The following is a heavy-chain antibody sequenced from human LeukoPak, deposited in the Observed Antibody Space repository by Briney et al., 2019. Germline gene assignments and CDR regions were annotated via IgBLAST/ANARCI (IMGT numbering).Heavy chain of an antibody. CDR3: ARLAYYYDSSGYSSGNWFDP. V-gene: IGHV4-59*08. Sequence: SETPSPPLTASGASLSYSFSRWVRQPPREGRGWGGVIFIIGSTNYNPSLKSRVTISVDTSKNQFSLKLSSVTAADTAVYYCARLAYYYDSSGYSSGNWFDPWGQGTLVTVSS. D-gene: IGHD3-22*01. CDR2: IFIIGST. CDR1: GASLSYSF. J-gene: IGHJ5*02.